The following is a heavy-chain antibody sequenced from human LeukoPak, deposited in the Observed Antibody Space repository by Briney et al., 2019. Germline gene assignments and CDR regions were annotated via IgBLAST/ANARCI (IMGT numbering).Heavy chain of an antibody. CDR1: GGSFSGYC. J-gene: IGHJ6*03. D-gene: IGHD6-19*01. CDR3: ARGTYSSGWSNYYYYMDV. CDR2: INHSGST. Sequence: PSETLSLTCAVYGGSFSGYCWSWIRQPPGKGLEWIGEINHSGSTNYNPSLKSRVTISVDTSKNQFSLKLSSVTAADTAVYYCARGTYSSGWSNYYYYMDVWGKGTTVTVSS. V-gene: IGHV4-34*01.